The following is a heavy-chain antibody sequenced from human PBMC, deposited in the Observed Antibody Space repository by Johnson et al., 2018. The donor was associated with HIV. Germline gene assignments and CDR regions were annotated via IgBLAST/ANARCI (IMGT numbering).Heavy chain of an antibody. CDR2: ISYDGGNK. D-gene: IGHD6-13*01. Sequence: QVQLVESGGGVVQPGRSLRLSCAASGFTFSSYAMHWVRQAPGKGLEWVAIISYDGGNKYYTDSVKGRFTISRDNSKNTLYLQMNSLRAEDTAVYYCAKDLGIAAAGLGAFDIWGQGTMVTVSS. CDR3: AKDLGIAAAGLGAFDI. J-gene: IGHJ3*02. V-gene: IGHV3-30*04. CDR1: GFTFSSYA.